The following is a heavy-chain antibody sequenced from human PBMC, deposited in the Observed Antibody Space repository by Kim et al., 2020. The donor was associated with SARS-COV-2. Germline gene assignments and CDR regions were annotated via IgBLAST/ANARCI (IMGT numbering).Heavy chain of an antibody. CDR1: GFTFNTFA. CDR2: IKKDGTDK. Sequence: GGSLRLSCAASGFTFNTFAMTWVRQAPGKGLEWVANIKKDGTDKYYLDSVKGRFTISRDNAKKSLYLQMSSVRAEDTAMYYCARISLAAVDSDFWGQGTQVTVSS. V-gene: IGHV3-7*03. J-gene: IGHJ4*02. D-gene: IGHD6-13*01. CDR3: ARISLAAVDSDF.